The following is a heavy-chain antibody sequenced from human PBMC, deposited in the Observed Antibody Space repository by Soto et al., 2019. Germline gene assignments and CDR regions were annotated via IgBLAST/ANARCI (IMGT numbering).Heavy chain of an antibody. CDR3: AREQLGTTRWRNWFDP. J-gene: IGHJ5*02. CDR1: GGSVITAGSY. Sequence: QVQLQESGPGLVKPSQTLSLTCTVSGGSVITAGSYWSWIRHHPGKGLEWIGYIYYSGTTYYNPSLKSRVSMSVDTSKNQFSLKLTSVTAADTAIYYCAREQLGTTRWRNWFDPWGQGILVTVSS. V-gene: IGHV4-31*03. CDR2: IYYSGTT. D-gene: IGHD6-13*01.